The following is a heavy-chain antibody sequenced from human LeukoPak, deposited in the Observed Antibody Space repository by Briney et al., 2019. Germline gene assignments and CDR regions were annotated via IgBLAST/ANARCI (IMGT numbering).Heavy chain of an antibody. Sequence: SVKVSCKASGGTFSSYAISWVRQAPGQGLEWMGGIIPIFGTANYAQKFQGRVTITADESTSTAYMELSSLRSEDTAVYYCASPPKGHDYGDYFPFGYWGQGTPVTVSS. D-gene: IGHD4-17*01. CDR1: GGTFSSYA. CDR3: ASPPKGHDYGDYFPFGY. J-gene: IGHJ4*02. CDR2: IIPIFGTA. V-gene: IGHV1-69*13.